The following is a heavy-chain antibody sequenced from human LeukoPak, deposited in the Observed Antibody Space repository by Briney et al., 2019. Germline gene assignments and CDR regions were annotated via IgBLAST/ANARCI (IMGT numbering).Heavy chain of an antibody. CDR1: GFTFSSYA. D-gene: IGHD3-3*01. J-gene: IGHJ5*02. Sequence: GGSLRLSCAASGFTFSSYAMSWVRQAPGKGLEWVSAISGSGGSTYNADSVKGRFTISRDNSKNTLYLQMNSLRAEDTAVYYCAKVGSHYDFWSGYYTGGISFDPWGQGTLVTVSS. CDR3: AKVGSHYDFWSGYYTGGISFDP. CDR2: ISGSGGST. V-gene: IGHV3-23*01.